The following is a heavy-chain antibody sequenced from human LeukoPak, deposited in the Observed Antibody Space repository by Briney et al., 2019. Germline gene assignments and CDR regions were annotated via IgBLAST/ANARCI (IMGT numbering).Heavy chain of an antibody. CDR2: IYYSGST. V-gene: IGHV4-30-4*01. D-gene: IGHD5-18*01. J-gene: IGHJ4*02. CDR3: ASDVDTAMAFDY. CDR1: GVSISSGDYY. Sequence: SQTLSLTCTVSGVSISSGDYYWSWIRQPPGKGLEWIGYIYYSGSTYYNPSLKSRVTISVDTSKDQFSLKLSSVTAADTAVYYCASDVDTAMAFDYWGQGTLVTVSS.